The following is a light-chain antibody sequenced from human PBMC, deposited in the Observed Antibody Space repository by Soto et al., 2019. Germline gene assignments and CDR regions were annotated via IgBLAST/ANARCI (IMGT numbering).Light chain of an antibody. V-gene: IGKV1-39*01. J-gene: IGKJ1*01. Sequence: DIQMTQSPSSLSASVGDRVTITCRASQSISSYLNWYQQKPGKAPKLLIYAASSLQSGVPSMFSVSVSGTDFTLTISSLQPVDFATYYCQQSYNNPRTFGQGTNVEIK. CDR2: AAS. CDR1: QSISSY. CDR3: QQSYNNPRT.